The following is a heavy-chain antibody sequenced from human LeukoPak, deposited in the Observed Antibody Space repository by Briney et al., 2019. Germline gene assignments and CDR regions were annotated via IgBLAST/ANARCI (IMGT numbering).Heavy chain of an antibody. V-gene: IGHV1-69*13. Sequence: ASVKVSCKASGGTFSSYAISWVRQAPGQGLEWMGGIIPIFGTANYAQKFQGRVTITADESTSTAYMELSSLRSEDTAVYYCARKSSSSSDFDYWGQGTLVTVSS. CDR2: IIPIFGTA. D-gene: IGHD6-6*01. CDR1: GGTFSSYA. J-gene: IGHJ4*02. CDR3: ARKSSSSSDFDY.